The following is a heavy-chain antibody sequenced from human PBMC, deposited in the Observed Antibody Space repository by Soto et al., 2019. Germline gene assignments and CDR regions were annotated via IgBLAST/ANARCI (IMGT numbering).Heavy chain of an antibody. Sequence: QVQLVESGGGLVKPGGSLRLSCAASGFTFSDHYMTWIRQAPGKGLEWVSYISSSGSNIYYVDSVKGRVTISRDKAKNSLYLQMTGLGAEDTAVYYCARGHSGFDVWGQGTTVTVSS. V-gene: IGHV3-11*01. CDR1: GFTFSDHY. J-gene: IGHJ6*02. CDR2: ISSSGSNI. CDR3: ARGHSGFDV.